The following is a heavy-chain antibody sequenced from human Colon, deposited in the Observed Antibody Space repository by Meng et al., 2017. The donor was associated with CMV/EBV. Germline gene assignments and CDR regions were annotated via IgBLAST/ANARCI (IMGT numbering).Heavy chain of an antibody. CDR2: TIPIFGTT. CDR1: GGTFSSYA. V-gene: IGHV1-69*05. J-gene: IGHJ6*02. Sequence: SVKVSCKASGGTFSSYAISWVRQAPGQGLEWMGGTIPIFGTTNNAQKFQGRVTITMDESTSTAYMELSSLRSEDTAVYYCARGLGTYYYYAVDVWGQGTTVTVSS. CDR3: ARGLGTYYYYAVDV. D-gene: IGHD1-1*01.